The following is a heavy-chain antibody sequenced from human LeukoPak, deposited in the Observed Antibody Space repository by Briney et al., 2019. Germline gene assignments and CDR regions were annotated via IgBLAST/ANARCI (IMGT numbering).Heavy chain of an antibody. CDR3: AKDSGVIAGHWYFDL. D-gene: IGHD3-10*01. V-gene: IGHV3-30*18. J-gene: IGHJ2*01. CDR1: GFTFSNYG. CDR2: ISDDGSNK. Sequence: GRSLRLSCTASGFTFSNYGMHWVRQAPGKGLDWVAIISDDGSNKYYADSVQGRVTISRDNSKNTLYLQVSSLRDEDTAVYYCAKDSGVIAGHWYFDLWGRGTLVSVSS.